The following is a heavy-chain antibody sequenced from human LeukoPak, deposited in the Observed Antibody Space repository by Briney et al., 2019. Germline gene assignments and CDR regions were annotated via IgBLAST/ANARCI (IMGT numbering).Heavy chain of an antibody. V-gene: IGHV3-11*01. J-gene: IGHJ5*02. CDR3: ARDSTSVGAFDP. CDR1: GFTSSDYY. Sequence: PGGSLRLSCAASGFTSSDYYMSWIRQAPGKGLEWVSYISSSGSTKYYADSVKGRFTVSRDNAKNSLDLQMNSLRADDTAVYYCARDSTSVGAFDPWGQGALVTVSS. CDR2: ISSSGSTK.